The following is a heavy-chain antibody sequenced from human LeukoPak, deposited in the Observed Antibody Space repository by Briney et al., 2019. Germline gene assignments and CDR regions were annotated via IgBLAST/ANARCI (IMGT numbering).Heavy chain of an antibody. CDR2: IGGGGSTT. CDR3: TNGYCTGGLCHRYFDY. Sequence: PGGSLRLSCAASGFTFSNYAMRWVRQAPGKGLEWVSSIGGGGSTTYYADSVKGRFTISRANSKNTLYLQMNGLRAEDTAVYYCTNGYCTGGLCHRYFDYWGQGALVTVSS. CDR1: GFTFSNYA. D-gene: IGHD2-8*02. V-gene: IGHV3-23*01. J-gene: IGHJ4*02.